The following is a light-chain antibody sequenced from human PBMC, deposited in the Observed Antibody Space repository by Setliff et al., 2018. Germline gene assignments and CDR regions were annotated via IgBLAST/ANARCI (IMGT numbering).Light chain of an antibody. V-gene: IGLV2-14*01. Sequence: LAQPASVSGSPGQSITISCTGTSSDVGNYNYVSWYQQHPGKAPKLMIYDVSKRPSGVSNRFSGSKSGNTASLTISGLRAEDEADYYCSSYTSSSTLVFGGGTKVTVL. CDR1: SSDVGNYNY. J-gene: IGLJ2*01. CDR2: DVS. CDR3: SSYTSSSTLV.